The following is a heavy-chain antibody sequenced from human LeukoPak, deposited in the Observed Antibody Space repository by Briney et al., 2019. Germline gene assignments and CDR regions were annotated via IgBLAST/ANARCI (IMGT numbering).Heavy chain of an antibody. Sequence: ASVNVSFNASGYTFTVDNRHWYREAPGQGLEWMGWINPNSGGTNYAQKFQGRVTMTRDTSISTAYMELSRLRSDDTAVYYCASGINMNYYCDQGTLVTVSS. D-gene: IGHD3-3*02. CDR1: GYTFTVDN. CDR2: INPNSGGT. J-gene: IGHJ4*02. CDR3: ASGINMNYY. V-gene: IGHV1-2*02.